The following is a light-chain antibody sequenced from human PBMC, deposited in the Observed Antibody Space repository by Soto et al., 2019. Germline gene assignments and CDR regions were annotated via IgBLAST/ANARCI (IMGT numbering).Light chain of an antibody. Sequence: QSALTQPASVSGSPGQSITISCSGTTSDVGGYNLVSWYQQHTAKAPKLLIYEGTQRPSGVSSRFSGSKSGNTASLTISGLQAEDEADYYCCSYALSSSYVFGTGTKLTVL. CDR3: CSYALSSSYV. V-gene: IGLV2-23*01. CDR1: TSDVGGYNL. J-gene: IGLJ2*01. CDR2: EGT.